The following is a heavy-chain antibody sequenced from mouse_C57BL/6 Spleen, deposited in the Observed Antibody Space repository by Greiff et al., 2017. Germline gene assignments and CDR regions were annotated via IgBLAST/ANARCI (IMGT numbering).Heavy chain of an antibody. J-gene: IGHJ2*01. V-gene: IGHV1-26*01. CDR2: INPNNGGT. CDR1: GYTFTDYY. CDR3: ARDYFDY. Sequence: EVQLQQSGPELVKPGASVKISCKASGYTFTDYYMNWVKQSHGKSLEWIGDINPNNGGTSYNQKFKGKATLTVDKSSSTAYMELRSLTSEDSAVYYGARDYFDYWGQGTTLTVSS.